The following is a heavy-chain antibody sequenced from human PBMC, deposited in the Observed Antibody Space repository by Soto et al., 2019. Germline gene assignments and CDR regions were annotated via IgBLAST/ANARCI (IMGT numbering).Heavy chain of an antibody. V-gene: IGHV3-30*18. J-gene: IGHJ4*02. CDR1: GFTFSSYG. D-gene: IGHD1-26*01. Sequence: PGGSLRLSCAASGFTFSSYGMHWVRQAPGKGLEWVAVISYDGSNKYYADSVKGRFTISRDNSKNTLYLQMNSLRAEDTAVYYCSKVRSGSYDTDFWDPGTLRTLSS. CDR2: ISYDGSNK. CDR3: SKVRSGSYDTDF.